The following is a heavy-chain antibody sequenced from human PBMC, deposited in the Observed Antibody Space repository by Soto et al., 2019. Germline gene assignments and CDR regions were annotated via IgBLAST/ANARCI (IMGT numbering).Heavy chain of an antibody. CDR1: GFTFSSYG. V-gene: IGHV3-30*18. Sequence: QVQLVESGGGVVQPGRSLTLSCAASGFTFSSYGMHWVRQAPGKGLEWVAVISYDGSNKYYADSVKGRFTISRDNSKNTLCLQMNSLRAEDTAVYYCAKGGPMVRGPRGYFDYWGQGTLVTVSS. D-gene: IGHD3-10*01. CDR3: AKGGPMVRGPRGYFDY. J-gene: IGHJ4*02. CDR2: ISYDGSNK.